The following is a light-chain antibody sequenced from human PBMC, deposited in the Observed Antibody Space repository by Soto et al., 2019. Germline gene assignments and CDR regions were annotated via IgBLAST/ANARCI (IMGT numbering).Light chain of an antibody. J-gene: IGKJ1*01. CDR2: DAS. CDR3: QQYNSYPWT. Sequence: DIQITQSPSTRSASAGDRVTITCRASQSISSWLAWYQQKPGKPPKLLIYDASSLESGVPSRFSGSGSGTEFPLTITSLQPDDFATYYCQQYNSYPWTFGQGTKVDIK. V-gene: IGKV1-5*01. CDR1: QSISSW.